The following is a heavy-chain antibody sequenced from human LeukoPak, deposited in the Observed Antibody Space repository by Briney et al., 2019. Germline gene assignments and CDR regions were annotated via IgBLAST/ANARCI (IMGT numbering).Heavy chain of an antibody. D-gene: IGHD6-19*01. V-gene: IGHV3-7*04. Sequence: PGGSLRLSCAASGFTFSSYWMVWVRQAPGKGLEWVANIKQDGSEKYYVDSVKGRFTISRDNAKNSLYLQMNSLRAEDTAMYYCARDGGGWTYFDYWGQGTLVTVSS. CDR1: GFTFSSYW. CDR2: IKQDGSEK. J-gene: IGHJ4*02. CDR3: ARDGGGWTYFDY.